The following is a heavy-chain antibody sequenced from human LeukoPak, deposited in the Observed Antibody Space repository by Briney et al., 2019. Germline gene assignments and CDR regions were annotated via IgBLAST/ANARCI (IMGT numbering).Heavy chain of an antibody. CDR3: APFGELFAY. V-gene: IGHV1-2*02. J-gene: IGHJ4*02. D-gene: IGHD3-10*01. CDR1: GYTFTGYY. Sequence: ASVKVSCKASGYTFTGYYMHWVRQAPGQGLEWMGWINPNSGGTSYAQKFQGRATMTRDTSISTAYMELSRLRSDDTALYYCAPFGELFAYWGQGTLVTVSS. CDR2: INPNSGGT.